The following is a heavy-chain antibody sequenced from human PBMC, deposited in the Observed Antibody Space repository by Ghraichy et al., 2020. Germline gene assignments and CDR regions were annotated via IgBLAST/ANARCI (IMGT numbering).Heavy chain of an antibody. CDR3: ARRSKMATIEKDWYFDL. CDR1: GFTFSSYS. V-gene: IGHV3-21*01. D-gene: IGHD5-24*01. CDR2: ISSSSSYI. J-gene: IGHJ2*01. Sequence: GESLNISCAASGFTFSSYSMNWVRQAPGKGLEWVSSISSSSSYIYYADSVKGRFTISRDNAKNSLYLQMNSLRAEDTAVYYCARRSKMATIEKDWYFDLWGRGTLVTVSS.